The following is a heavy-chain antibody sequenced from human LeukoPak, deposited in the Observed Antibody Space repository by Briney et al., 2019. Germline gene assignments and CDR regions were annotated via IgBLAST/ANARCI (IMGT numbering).Heavy chain of an antibody. CDR2: ITTYNDNT. J-gene: IGHJ5*02. CDR3: ARVRLGYCSGGSCFASNNWFDP. Sequence: ASVKVSCKASGYPFTNFGVSWVRRAPGQGLEWMGWITTYNDNTNYAQKLQGRVTMTTGTSTSTAYMELRSLRSDDTAVYYCARVRLGYCSGGSCFASNNWFDPWGQGTLVTVSS. CDR1: GYPFTNFG. V-gene: IGHV1-18*01. D-gene: IGHD2-15*01.